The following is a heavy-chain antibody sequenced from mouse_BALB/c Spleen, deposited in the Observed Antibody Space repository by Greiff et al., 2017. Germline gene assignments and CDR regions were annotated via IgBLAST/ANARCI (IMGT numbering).Heavy chain of an antibody. D-gene: IGHD2-13*01. Sequence: DVMLVESGGGLVQPGGSLKLSCAASGFTFSSYGMSWVRQTPDKRLELVATINSNGGSTYYPDSVKGRFTISRDNAKNTLYLQMSSLKSEDTAMYYCARKGIYYGVFDYWGQGTTLTVSS. V-gene: IGHV5-6-3*01. CDR3: ARKGIYYGVFDY. CDR2: INSNGGST. CDR1: GFTFSSYG. J-gene: IGHJ2*01.